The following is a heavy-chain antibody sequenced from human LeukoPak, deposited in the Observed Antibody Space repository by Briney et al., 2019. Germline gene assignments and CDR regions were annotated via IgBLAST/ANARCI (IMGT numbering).Heavy chain of an antibody. D-gene: IGHD2-15*01. CDR1: GYTFTSYA. V-gene: IGHV1-3*03. J-gene: IGHJ4*02. CDR3: ARAGGYCGRISCPYYFDY. CDR2: INAGNGNT. Sequence: GASVKVSCKASGYTFTSYAMHWVRQAPGQRLEWMGWINAGNGNTKYSQEFQGRVTITRDTSASTAYMELSSLRSEDMAVYYCARAGGYCGRISCPYYFDYWGQGSLVAVSS.